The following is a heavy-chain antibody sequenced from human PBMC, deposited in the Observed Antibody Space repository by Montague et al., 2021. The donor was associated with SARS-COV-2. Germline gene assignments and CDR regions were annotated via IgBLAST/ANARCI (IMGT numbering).Heavy chain of an antibody. CDR3: ARDGPTKCNGDCYSLF. Sequence: SLRLSCAAPRLPFNGYAMHWVRQAPGKGLEWLTFISHDESNHRYADSVKGRFTISRDNSKNTLYLQMDSLRPEDTAVYYCARDGPTKCNGDCYSLFWGQGTLVTVSS. CDR2: ISHDESNH. CDR1: RLPFNGYA. D-gene: IGHD2-21*02. J-gene: IGHJ4*02. V-gene: IGHV3-30*04.